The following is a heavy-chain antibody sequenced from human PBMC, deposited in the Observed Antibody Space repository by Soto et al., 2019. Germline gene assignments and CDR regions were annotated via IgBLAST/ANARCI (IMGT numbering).Heavy chain of an antibody. Sequence: PGGSLRLSCAASGFTFSSYAMSWVRQAPGKGLEWVSTISGSGAGTYYADSVKGRFTISRDNSKNTLSLQMNSLRAEDTAVYYCARDKVDTAIALRYYYGMDVWGQGTTVTVSS. CDR1: GFTFSSYA. V-gene: IGHV3-23*01. CDR2: ISGSGAGT. J-gene: IGHJ6*02. D-gene: IGHD5-18*01. CDR3: ARDKVDTAIALRYYYGMDV.